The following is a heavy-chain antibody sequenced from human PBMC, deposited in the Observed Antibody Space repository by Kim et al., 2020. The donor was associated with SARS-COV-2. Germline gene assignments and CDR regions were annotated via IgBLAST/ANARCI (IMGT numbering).Heavy chain of an antibody. J-gene: IGHJ2*01. Sequence: GGSLRLSCAASGFTFSSYAMSWVRQAPGKGLEWVSAISGSGGSTYYADSVKGRFTISRDNSKNTLYLQMNSLRAEDTAVYYCAKFFKDFGWSGYYRMSYWYFDLWGRGTLVTVSS. CDR1: GFTFSSYA. V-gene: IGHV3-23*01. D-gene: IGHD3-3*01. CDR2: ISGSGGST. CDR3: AKFFKDFGWSGYYRMSYWYFDL.